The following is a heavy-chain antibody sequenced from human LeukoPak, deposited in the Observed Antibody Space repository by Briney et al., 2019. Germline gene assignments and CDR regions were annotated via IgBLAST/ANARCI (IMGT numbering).Heavy chain of an antibody. CDR2: INHSGST. CDR3: ARRTPVLRYFDWSKPYYFDY. J-gene: IGHJ4*02. Sequence: SETLSLTCAVYGGSFSGYYWSWIRQPPGKGLEWIGEINHSGSTNYNPSLKGRVTISVDTSKNQFSLKLSSVTAADTAVYYCARRTPVLRYFDWSKPYYFDYWGQGTLVTVSS. D-gene: IGHD3-9*01. CDR1: GGSFSGYY. V-gene: IGHV4-34*01.